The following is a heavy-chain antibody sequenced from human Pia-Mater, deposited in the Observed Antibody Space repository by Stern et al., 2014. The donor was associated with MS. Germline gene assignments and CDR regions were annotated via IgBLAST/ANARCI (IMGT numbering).Heavy chain of an antibody. D-gene: IGHD7-27*01. V-gene: IGHV3-7*01. CDR2: IKPDGSEK. CDR1: GFTFRSYW. Sequence: EVQLVESGGGLVQPGGSLRLSCAASGFTFRSYWMTWVRQAPGKGLVWVANIKPDGSEKYYVDSVKGRFTISRDNAKNSLYLQMNSLRAEDTAVYYCTRSNRGAFDIWGQGTMVTVSS. J-gene: IGHJ3*02. CDR3: TRSNRGAFDI.